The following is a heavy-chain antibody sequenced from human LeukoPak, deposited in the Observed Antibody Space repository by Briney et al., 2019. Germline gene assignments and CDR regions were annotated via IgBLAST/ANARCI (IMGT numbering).Heavy chain of an antibody. V-gene: IGHV3-30*02. CDR1: GFTFSSYG. CDR3: ARRHYYGSGSYYTGVDY. CDR2: IRYDGNNK. Sequence: PGGSLRLSCAASGFTFSSYGMHWVRQAPGKGLEWVAFIRYDGNNKYYADSVKGRFTISRDNSKNTLYLQMNSLKASDTAMYYCARRHYYGSGSYYTGVDYWGQGTLVTVSS. J-gene: IGHJ4*02. D-gene: IGHD3-10*01.